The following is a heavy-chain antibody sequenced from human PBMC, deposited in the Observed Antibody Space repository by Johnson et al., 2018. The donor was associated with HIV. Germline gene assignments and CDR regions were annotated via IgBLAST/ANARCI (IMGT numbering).Heavy chain of an antibody. CDR1: GFTFSDYG. J-gene: IGHJ3*02. Sequence: QVQLMESGGGLVQPGGSLRLSCAASGFTFSDYGMHWVRQAPGKGLEWVAVIWFDGTNKYYADSVKGRFTISRDDSKNTLYLQMNSLKTEDTAVYYCATGRQWLVLDAFDIWGQGTMVTVSS. D-gene: IGHD6-19*01. CDR3: ATGRQWLVLDAFDI. V-gene: IGHV3-33*08. CDR2: IWFDGTNK.